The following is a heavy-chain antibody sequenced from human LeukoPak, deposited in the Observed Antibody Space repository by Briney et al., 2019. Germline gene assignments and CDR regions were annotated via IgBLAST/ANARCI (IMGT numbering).Heavy chain of an antibody. J-gene: IGHJ4*02. D-gene: IGHD6-13*01. CDR3: AKDIGIAAAGRTHFDY. Sequence: PGGSLRLSCAASGFTFDDYAMHWVRQAPGKGLEWVSGISWNSGSIVYADSVKGRFTISRDNAKNSLYLQMNSLRAEDTALYYCAKDIGIAAAGRTHFDYWGQGTLVTVSS. V-gene: IGHV3-9*01. CDR1: GFTFDDYA. CDR2: ISWNSGSI.